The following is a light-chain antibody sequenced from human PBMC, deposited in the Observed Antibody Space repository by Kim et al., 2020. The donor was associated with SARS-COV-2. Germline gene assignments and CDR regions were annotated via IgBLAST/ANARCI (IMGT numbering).Light chain of an antibody. CDR2: AAD. CDR1: QSIRKC. J-gene: IGKJ3*01. CDR3: EKYNSAPLA. Sequence: DIQMTQSPSSLSASVGDRVTITCRASQSIRKCLAWYQQKPGTVPKLLIYAADTLQSGVPSRFSGSGSGTDFTLTISSLQPEDVATYYCEKYNSAPLAFGAGTKVDIK. V-gene: IGKV1-27*01.